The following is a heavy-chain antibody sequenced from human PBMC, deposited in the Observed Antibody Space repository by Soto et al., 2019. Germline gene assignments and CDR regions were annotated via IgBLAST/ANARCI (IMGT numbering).Heavy chain of an antibody. CDR1: GFTLSSYA. D-gene: IGHD3-22*01. Sequence: EVQLLASGGGLVQPGGSLRLSCAASGFTLSSYAMSWVRQAPGKGLEWVSAISGSGGTTYYADSVKGRFTISRDTSKNTLYLQMNSLRAEDTAVYYCAKVERYYYDSSGYYSSPLCWGQGTLVTVSS. J-gene: IGHJ4*02. CDR3: AKVERYYYDSSGYYSSPLC. CDR2: ISGSGGTT. V-gene: IGHV3-23*01.